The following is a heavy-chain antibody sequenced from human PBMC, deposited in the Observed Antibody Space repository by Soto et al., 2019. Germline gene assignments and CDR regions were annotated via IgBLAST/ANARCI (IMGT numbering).Heavy chain of an antibody. CDR2: IHYSGST. Sequence: SETLSLTCTVSGGSISSSSFHWGWIRQPPGKGLEWIGSIHYSGSTYYNPSLKSRVTISVDTSKNHFSLKLSSVTAADTAVYYCATQEVGGSYVYTFDPWGQGTLVTVAS. CDR3: ATQEVGGSYVYTFDP. CDR1: GGSISSSSFH. V-gene: IGHV4-39*02. J-gene: IGHJ5*02. D-gene: IGHD1-26*01.